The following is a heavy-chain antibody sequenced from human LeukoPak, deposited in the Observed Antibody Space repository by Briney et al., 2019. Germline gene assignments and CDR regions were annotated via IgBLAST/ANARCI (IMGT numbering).Heavy chain of an antibody. CDR2: IRYDGSNK. CDR3: AKGPLRFHDY. CDR1: GFTFSSYG. D-gene: IGHD4-17*01. V-gene: IGHV3-30*02. Sequence: GGSLRLSCAASGFTFSSYGMHWVRQAPGKGLEGVAFIRYDGSNKYYADSVKGPFTISSDNSKNTLYLQMHSLRAEDTAVYYCAKGPLRFHDYWGQETLVTVSS. J-gene: IGHJ4*02.